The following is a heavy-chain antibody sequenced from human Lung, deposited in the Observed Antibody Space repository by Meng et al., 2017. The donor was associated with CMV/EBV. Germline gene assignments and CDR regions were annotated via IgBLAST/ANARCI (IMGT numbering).Heavy chain of an antibody. D-gene: IGHD6-13*01. Sequence: GGSXRLXCAASGLTFSTYWMGWVRQAPGKGLDWVANIKQDGGEKYYVDSVEGRFTISRDNAKNSLYLQMNSLRVEDTAVYYCATIRWYGISWYFDYWGQGXLVTVSS. J-gene: IGHJ4*02. CDR1: GLTFSTYW. CDR3: ATIRWYGISWYFDY. CDR2: IKQDGGEK. V-gene: IGHV3-7*01.